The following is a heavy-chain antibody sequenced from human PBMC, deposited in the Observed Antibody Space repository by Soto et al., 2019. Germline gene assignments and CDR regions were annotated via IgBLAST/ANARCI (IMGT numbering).Heavy chain of an antibody. CDR2: ISYDGSNK. J-gene: IGHJ2*01. D-gene: IGHD6-13*01. CDR1: GFTFSSYA. Sequence: GGSLRLSCAASGFTFSSYAMHWVRQAPGKGLEWVAVISYDGSNKYYADSVKGRFTISRDNSKNTLYLQMNSLRAEDTAVYYCARDGIAADGTEVVDHWYFDLWGRGTLV. V-gene: IGHV3-30-3*01. CDR3: ARDGIAADGTEVVDHWYFDL.